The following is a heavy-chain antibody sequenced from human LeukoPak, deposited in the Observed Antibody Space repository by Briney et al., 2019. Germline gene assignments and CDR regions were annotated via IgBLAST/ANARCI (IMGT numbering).Heavy chain of an antibody. CDR3: ARGTIYYYDSSGYYPFDY. Sequence: ASVKVSCKASGYTFTSYGISWVRQAPGQGLEWMGWISAYNGNTNYAQKVQGRVTMTTDTSTSTAYMELRSLRSDDTAVYYCARGTIYYYDSSGYYPFDYWGQGTLVTVSP. V-gene: IGHV1-18*01. CDR1: GYTFTSYG. CDR2: ISAYNGNT. D-gene: IGHD3-22*01. J-gene: IGHJ4*02.